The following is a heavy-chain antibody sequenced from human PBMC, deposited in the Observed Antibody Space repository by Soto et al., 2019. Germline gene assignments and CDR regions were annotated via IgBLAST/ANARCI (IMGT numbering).Heavy chain of an antibody. V-gene: IGHV4-30-4*01. J-gene: IGHJ4*02. CDR2: IYYSGST. Sequence: SETLSLTCTVSGGTISSGDYYWSWIRQPPGKGLEWIGYIYYSGSTYYNPSLKSRVTISVDTSKNQFSLKLSSVTAADTAVYYCASTVEMATITYTLDYWGQGTLVTVSS. D-gene: IGHD5-12*01. CDR3: ASTVEMATITYTLDY. CDR1: GGTISSGDYY.